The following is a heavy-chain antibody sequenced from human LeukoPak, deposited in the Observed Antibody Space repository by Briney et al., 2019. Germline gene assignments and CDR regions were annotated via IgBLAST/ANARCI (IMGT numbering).Heavy chain of an antibody. J-gene: IGHJ4*02. V-gene: IGHV3-23*01. CDR3: AKDREGTIADYFDY. CDR2: ISGSGGST. CDR1: GFTFSSYA. Sequence: PGGSLRLSCAASGFTFSSYAMSWVRQAPGKGLEWVSSISGSGGSTYYADSVKGRFTISRDNSKNTLYLQMNSLRGEDTAVYYCAKDREGTIADYFDYWGQGTLSPSPQ. D-gene: IGHD1-7*01.